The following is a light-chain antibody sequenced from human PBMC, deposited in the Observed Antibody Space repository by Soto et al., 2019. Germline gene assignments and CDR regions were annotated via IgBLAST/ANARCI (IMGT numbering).Light chain of an antibody. J-gene: IGLJ3*02. CDR1: SSNIGRNA. CDR3: AAWDDSLNGLV. Sequence: QSVLTQPPSVSGAPRQRVTISCSGSSSNIGRNAVNWYQQLPGKAPKIFIYYDDLLPSGVSDRFSGSKSGTSASLAISGLQSEDEANYYCAAWDDSLNGLVFGGGTKLTVL. V-gene: IGLV1-36*01. CDR2: YDD.